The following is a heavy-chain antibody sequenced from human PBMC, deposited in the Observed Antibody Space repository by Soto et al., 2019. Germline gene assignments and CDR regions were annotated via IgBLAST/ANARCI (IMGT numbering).Heavy chain of an antibody. V-gene: IGHV4-39*01. CDR1: GDSISSSNYF. J-gene: IGHJ4*02. CDR2: IFYSGST. Sequence: SLTCTVSGDSISSSNYFWGWIRQPPGKGLEWIGTIFYSGSTYYNPSLKSRVTISVDTSKNQFSLKLTSVTAADTALYYCARRYGWLYFDYWGQGSLVTVSS. CDR3: ARRYGWLYFDY. D-gene: IGHD6-19*01.